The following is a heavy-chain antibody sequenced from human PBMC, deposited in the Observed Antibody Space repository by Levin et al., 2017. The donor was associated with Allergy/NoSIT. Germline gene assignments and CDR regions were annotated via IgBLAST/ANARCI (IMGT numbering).Heavy chain of an antibody. CDR1: GGSVSSFY. Sequence: SQTLSLTCTVSGGSVSSFYWSWLRQPPGKGLEWIGYMHYSGSTNYNPSLKSRVTISVDTSKNQFSLKLSSVTAADTAVYYCARATRSSLIYYFDYWGQGTLVTVSS. CDR3: ARATRSSLIYYFDY. CDR2: MHYSGST. V-gene: IGHV4-59*02. J-gene: IGHJ4*02. D-gene: IGHD6-13*01.